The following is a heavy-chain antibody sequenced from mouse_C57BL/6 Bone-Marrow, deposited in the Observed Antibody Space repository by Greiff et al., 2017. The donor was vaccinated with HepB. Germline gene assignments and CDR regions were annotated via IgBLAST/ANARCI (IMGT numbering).Heavy chain of an antibody. V-gene: IGHV1-15*01. D-gene: IGHD2-4*01. CDR1: GYTFTDYE. Sequence: VQLQQSGAELVRPGASVTLSCKASGYTFTDYEMHWVKQTPVHGLEWIGAIDPETGGTAYNQKFKGKAILTADKSSSTAYMELRSLTSEDSAVYYCTRGGITTDYYAMDYWGQGTSVTVSS. J-gene: IGHJ4*01. CDR2: IDPETGGT. CDR3: TRGGITTDYYAMDY.